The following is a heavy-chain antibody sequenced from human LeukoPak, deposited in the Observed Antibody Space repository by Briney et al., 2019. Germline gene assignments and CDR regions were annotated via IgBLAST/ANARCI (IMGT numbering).Heavy chain of an antibody. J-gene: IGHJ3*02. CDR1: GFTFSTYN. V-gene: IGHV3-21*01. CDR3: ATSIAARLPAFDI. Sequence: GGSLRLSCAASGFTFSTYNMNWVRQAPGKGLEWVSSISGSSSYIYYADSVKGRFTISRDNAKNSLYLQMNSLRAEDTAVYYCATSIAARLPAFDIWGQGTMVTVSS. D-gene: IGHD6-6*01. CDR2: ISGSSSYI.